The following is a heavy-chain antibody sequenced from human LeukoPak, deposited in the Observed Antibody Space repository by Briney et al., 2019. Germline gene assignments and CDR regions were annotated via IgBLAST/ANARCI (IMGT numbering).Heavy chain of an antibody. CDR1: GYTFTSYG. J-gene: IGHJ4*02. V-gene: IGHV1-18*04. Sequence: ASVKVSCKASGYTFTSYGISWVPQAPGQGLEWMGWISAYNGNTNYAQKLQGRVTMTTDTSTSTAYMELRSLRSDDTAVYYCARGPASVPTAAALDYWGQGTLVTVSS. CDR2: ISAYNGNT. D-gene: IGHD6-13*01. CDR3: ARGPASVPTAAALDY.